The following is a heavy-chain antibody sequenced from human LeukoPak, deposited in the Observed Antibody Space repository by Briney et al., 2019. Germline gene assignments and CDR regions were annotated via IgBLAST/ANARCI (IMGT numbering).Heavy chain of an antibody. V-gene: IGHV4-39*07. CDR2: INHSGST. J-gene: IGHJ4*02. CDR1: GVSISSSNSY. D-gene: IGHD1-26*01. CDR3: ATSYSGTYSAFGY. Sequence: PSETLSLTCTVSGVSISSSNSYWGWIRQPPGKGLEWIGEINHSGSTNYNPSLKSRVTISVDTSKNQFSLKLSSVTAADTAVYYCATSYSGTYSAFGYWGQGTLVTVSS.